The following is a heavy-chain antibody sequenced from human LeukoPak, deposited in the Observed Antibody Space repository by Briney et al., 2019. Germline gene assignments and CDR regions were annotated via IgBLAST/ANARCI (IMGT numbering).Heavy chain of an antibody. V-gene: IGHV4-59*01. CDR2: IYYSGST. Sequence: SETLSLTCTVSGGSISSYYWSWIRQPPGKGLEWIGYIYYSGSTNCNPSLKSRVTISVDTSKNQFSLKLSSVTAADTAVYYCARDSSGWNYWGQGTLVTVSS. CDR1: GGSISSYY. J-gene: IGHJ4*02. CDR3: ARDSSGWNY. D-gene: IGHD6-19*01.